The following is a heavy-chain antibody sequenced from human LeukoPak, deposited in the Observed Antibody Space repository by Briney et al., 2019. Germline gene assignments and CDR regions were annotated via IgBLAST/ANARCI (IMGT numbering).Heavy chain of an antibody. D-gene: IGHD3-10*01. CDR2: IVPLFFTT. CDR1: GGILSTHS. Sequence: ASMKVSCKPSGGILSTHSITWVRQAPGRGLQWMGRIVPLFFTTNYAEKFQERVSITADRSTNTVYMELASLKSEDTAIYYCATSGTSGTPDDAFDIWGRGTMVIVSS. CDR3: ATSGTSGTPDDAFDI. J-gene: IGHJ3*02. V-gene: IGHV1-69*06.